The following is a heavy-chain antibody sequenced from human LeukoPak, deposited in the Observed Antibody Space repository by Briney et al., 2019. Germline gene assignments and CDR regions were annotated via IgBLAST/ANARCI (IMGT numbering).Heavy chain of an antibody. Sequence: GGSLRLSCAASRFTFSNSWMHWVRQAPGKGLVWVSRINTDGSDTRYVDSVKGRFTISRDNAKNILYLQIHSLEAEDTAVYYCARGLGDYVDYWGQGTLVTVSS. CDR3: ARGLGDYVDY. V-gene: IGHV3-74*01. CDR2: INTDGSDT. J-gene: IGHJ4*02. CDR1: RFTFSNSW.